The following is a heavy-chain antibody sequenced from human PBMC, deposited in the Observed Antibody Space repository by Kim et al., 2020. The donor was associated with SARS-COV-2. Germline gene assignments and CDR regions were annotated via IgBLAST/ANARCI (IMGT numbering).Heavy chain of an antibody. J-gene: IGHJ5*02. Sequence: SRVTISVDTSKNQFSLKLSSVTAADTAVYYCARLGNYDSSGYYYDWFDPWGQGTLVTVSS. V-gene: IGHV4-59*01. D-gene: IGHD3-22*01. CDR3: ARLGNYDSSGYYYDWFDP.